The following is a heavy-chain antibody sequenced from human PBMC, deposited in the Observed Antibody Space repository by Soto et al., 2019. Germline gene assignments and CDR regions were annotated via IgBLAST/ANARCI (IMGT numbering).Heavy chain of an antibody. CDR2: ISYDGSNQ. V-gene: IGHV3-30*18. CDR3: AKDQASGQGSFDS. Sequence: PGGSLRLSCAASGFTFNIYGMHWVRQAPDKGLEWVALISYDGSNQYYADSVKGRFTISRDNCKNTLFLQMNSLRADDTAVYYCAKDQASGQGSFDSWGQGTLVTVSS. CDR1: GFTFNIYG. J-gene: IGHJ4*02.